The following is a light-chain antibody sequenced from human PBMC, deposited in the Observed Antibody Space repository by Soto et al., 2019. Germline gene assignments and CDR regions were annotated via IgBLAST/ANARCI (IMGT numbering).Light chain of an antibody. CDR1: QSVSSK. J-gene: IGKJ4*01. CDR3: QQYHTWPIT. Sequence: IVMTQSPATLSVSPGERATLSCRASQSVSSKLAWFQQKPGQAPSLLIYGVSTRATGVPVRFSGSGSGTEFTLTISSLQSEDCAIYYCQQYHTWPITFGGGTKVDIK. V-gene: IGKV3-15*01. CDR2: GVS.